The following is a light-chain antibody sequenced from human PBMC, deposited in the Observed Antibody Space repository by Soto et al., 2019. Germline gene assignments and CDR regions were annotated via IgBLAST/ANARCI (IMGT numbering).Light chain of an antibody. CDR1: QSVSSY. Sequence: IVLTQSPGTLSLSPGERATLSCRASQSVSSYLAWYQQKPGQAPRLLIYGASSRATGIPARFSGSGSGTEFTLTITSLQPEDFAVYYCQQYNYLITFGQGTRLEIK. CDR2: GAS. J-gene: IGKJ5*01. CDR3: QQYNYLIT. V-gene: IGKV3D-15*01.